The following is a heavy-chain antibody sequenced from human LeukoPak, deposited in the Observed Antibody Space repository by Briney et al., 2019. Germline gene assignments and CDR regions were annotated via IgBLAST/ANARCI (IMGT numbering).Heavy chain of an antibody. J-gene: IGHJ4*02. CDR3: ARGLFGAVAGTGRDY. V-gene: IGHV1-8*02. CDR1: GYTFTSYG. CDR2: MNPNSGNT. D-gene: IGHD6-19*01. Sequence: ASVKVSCKASGYTFTSYGISWVRQATGQGLEWMGWMNPNSGNTGYAQKFQGRVTMTRNTSISTAYMELSSLGSEDTAVYYCARGLFGAVAGTGRDYWGQGTLVTVSS.